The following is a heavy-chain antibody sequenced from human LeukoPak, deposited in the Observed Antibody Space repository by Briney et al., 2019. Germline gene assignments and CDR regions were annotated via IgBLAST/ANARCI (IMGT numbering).Heavy chain of an antibody. Sequence: GGSLRLSCAASGFTFSDYYMSWIRQAPGKGLEWVSYIGSSGSTIYYADSVKGRFTISRDNAKNSLYLQMNSLRAEDTAVYYCARELDIVVVPAAHYYYYGMGVWGLGTTVTVSS. D-gene: IGHD2-2*03. CDR2: IGSSGSTI. CDR3: ARELDIVVVPAAHYYYYGMGV. CDR1: GFTFSDYY. J-gene: IGHJ6*02. V-gene: IGHV3-11*01.